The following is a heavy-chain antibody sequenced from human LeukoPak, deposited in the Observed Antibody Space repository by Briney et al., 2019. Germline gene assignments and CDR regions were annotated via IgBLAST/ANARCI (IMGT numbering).Heavy chain of an antibody. CDR3: AKSYRGYSGYAGDY. D-gene: IGHD5-12*01. CDR1: GGTFSSYA. V-gene: IGHV1-69*13. Sequence: SVKVSCKASGGTFSSYAISWVRQAPGQGLEWMGGIIPIFGTATYAQKFQGRVTITADESTSTAYMELSSLRSEDTAVYYCAKSYRGYSGYAGDYWGQGTLVTVSS. J-gene: IGHJ4*02. CDR2: IIPIFGTA.